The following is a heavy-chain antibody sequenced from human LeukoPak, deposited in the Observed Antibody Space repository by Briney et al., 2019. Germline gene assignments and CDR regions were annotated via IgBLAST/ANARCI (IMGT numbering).Heavy chain of an antibody. CDR1: GFTFSSYA. CDR2: ISASDRRT. J-gene: IGHJ4*02. V-gene: IGHV3-23*01. D-gene: IGHD5-18*01. CDR3: AKDRAYSFDY. Sequence: GGSLRLSCAASGFTFSSYAMHWVRQAPGKGPEWVSAISASDRRTYYADSVKGRLTISRDNSKNTLYLQMNSLRAEDTAVYYCAKDRAYSFDYWGQGTLVTVSS.